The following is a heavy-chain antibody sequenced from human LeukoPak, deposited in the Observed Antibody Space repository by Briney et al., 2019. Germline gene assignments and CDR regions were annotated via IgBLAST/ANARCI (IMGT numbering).Heavy chain of an antibody. D-gene: IGHD1-26*01. CDR3: ARSFLGDWYFDL. CDR1: GGSISSYY. Sequence: PSETLSLTCTVSGGSISSYYWSWIRQPPGMGLEWIGYIHYSGSTNYNPSLKNRVTISVDTSKDQFSLRLTSVTAADTAMYYCARSFLGDWYFDLWGRGTLVTVSS. CDR2: IHYSGST. V-gene: IGHV4-59*01. J-gene: IGHJ2*01.